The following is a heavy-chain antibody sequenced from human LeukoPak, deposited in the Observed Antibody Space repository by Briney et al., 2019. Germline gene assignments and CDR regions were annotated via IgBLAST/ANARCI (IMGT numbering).Heavy chain of an antibody. CDR3: ARGLGRIVVVTHNWFDP. CDR1: GYTFTSYD. Sequence: ASVKVSCKASGYTFTSYDINWVRQATGQGLEWMGWMNPNSGNTGYAQKFQGRVTMTRNTSISTAYMELSSLRSEDTAVYYCARGLGRIVVVTHNWFDPWGQGTLVTVSS. D-gene: IGHD3-22*01. CDR2: MNPNSGNT. J-gene: IGHJ5*02. V-gene: IGHV1-8*01.